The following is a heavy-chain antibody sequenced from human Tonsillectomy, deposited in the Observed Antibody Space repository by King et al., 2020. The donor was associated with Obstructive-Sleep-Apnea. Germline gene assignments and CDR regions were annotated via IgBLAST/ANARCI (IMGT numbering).Heavy chain of an antibody. CDR1: GGSISSSSYY. D-gene: IGHD2-2*01. CDR2: IYYSGRT. CDR3: AREGPIVVVPAASGWFDP. Sequence: VQLQESGPGLVKPSETLSLTCTVSGGSISSSSYYWGWIRQPPGKGLEWIGSIYYSGRTYYNPSLKSRVTMSADTSKNQFSLKLSSVTAADTAVYYCAREGPIVVVPAASGWFDPWGQGTLVTVSS. J-gene: IGHJ5*02. V-gene: IGHV4-39*07.